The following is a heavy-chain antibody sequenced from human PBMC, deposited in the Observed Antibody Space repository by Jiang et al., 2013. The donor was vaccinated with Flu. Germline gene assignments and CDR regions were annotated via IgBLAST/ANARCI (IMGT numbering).Heavy chain of an antibody. CDR1: GYLFSSYG. V-gene: IGHV1-18*01. J-gene: IGHJ4*02. CDR3: ARDLPTTSRIDH. D-gene: IGHD1-14*01. CDR2: LSAYTGDR. Sequence: GAEVKKPGSSVKVSCKASGYLFSSYGVSWVRQAPGQGLEWMGWLSAYTGDRNYAQKFQDRITLTTDTSASTAYMELRGLRSDDTAIYYCARDLPTTSRIDHWGQGTLVTVSS.